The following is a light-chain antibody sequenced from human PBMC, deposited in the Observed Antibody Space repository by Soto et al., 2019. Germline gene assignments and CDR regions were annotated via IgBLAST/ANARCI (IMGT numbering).Light chain of an antibody. CDR3: QQSYSTPLT. CDR1: QTISSW. CDR2: KAS. J-gene: IGKJ5*01. V-gene: IGKV1-5*03. Sequence: DIQMTQSPSTLSGSVGDRVTITCRASQTISSWLAWYQQKPGKAPKLPIYKASTLKSGVPSRFSGSGSGTDFTLTISSLQAEDFATYYCQQSYSTPLTFGRGTRLEIK.